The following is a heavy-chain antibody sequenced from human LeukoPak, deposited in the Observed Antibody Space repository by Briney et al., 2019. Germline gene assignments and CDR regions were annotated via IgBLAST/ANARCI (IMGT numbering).Heavy chain of an antibody. D-gene: IGHD2-2*01. CDR3: ARGWSYCSSTSCYAVVFAGYYYYGMDV. Sequence: GASVKVSCKASGYTFTSYGISWVRQAPGQGLEWMGWISAYNGNTNYAQKLQGRVTMTRNTSISTAYMELSSLRSEDTAVYYCARGWSYCSSTSCYAVVFAGYYYYGMDVWGQGTTVTVSS. CDR2: ISAYNGNT. J-gene: IGHJ6*02. CDR1: GYTFTSYG. V-gene: IGHV1-18*01.